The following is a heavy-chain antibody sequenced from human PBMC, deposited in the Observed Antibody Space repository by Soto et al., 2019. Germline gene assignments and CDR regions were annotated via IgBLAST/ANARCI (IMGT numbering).Heavy chain of an antibody. D-gene: IGHD6-6*01. CDR1: GYSFTSYW. CDR2: IDPSDSYT. CDR3: ARLSSSSGWFDP. V-gene: IGHV5-10-1*01. Sequence: GESLNLSCTGSGYSFTSYWIIWGRQMPGKGLEWMGRIDPSDSYTNYSPSFQGHATISADKSISTAYLQWSSLKASDTAMYYCARLSSSSGWFDPWGQGTLVTVSS. J-gene: IGHJ5*02.